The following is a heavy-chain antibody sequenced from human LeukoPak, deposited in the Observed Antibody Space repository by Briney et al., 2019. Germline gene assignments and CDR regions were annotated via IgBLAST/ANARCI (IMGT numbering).Heavy chain of an antibody. CDR1: GFTFDDYA. Sequence: GGSLRLSCAASGFTFDDYAMHWVRQAPGKGLEWVSGISWNGGSIGYADSVKGRFTISRDNAKNSLYLQMNSLRAEDTALYYCAKDVYSSSSGAFDIWGQGTMVTVSS. CDR3: AKDVYSSSSGAFDI. CDR2: ISWNGGSI. D-gene: IGHD6-6*01. J-gene: IGHJ3*02. V-gene: IGHV3-9*01.